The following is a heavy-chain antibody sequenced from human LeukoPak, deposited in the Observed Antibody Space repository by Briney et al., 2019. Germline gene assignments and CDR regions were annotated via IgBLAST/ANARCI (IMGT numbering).Heavy chain of an antibody. CDR2: IHNSGST. V-gene: IGHV4-59*08. CDR3: ARQGDYVGNWFDP. D-gene: IGHD4-23*01. CDR1: GGYISTYY. Sequence: SETLSLTCTVSGGYISTYYWSWIRQPPGKGLEWIGYIHNSGSTNYNPSLKSRVTISVDTSDNQFSLKLSSVTAADAAVYYCARQGDYVGNWFDPWGQGTLVTVSP. J-gene: IGHJ5*02.